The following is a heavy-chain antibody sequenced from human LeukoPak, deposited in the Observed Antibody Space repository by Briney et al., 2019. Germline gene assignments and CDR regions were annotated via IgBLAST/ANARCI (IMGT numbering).Heavy chain of an antibody. D-gene: IGHD3-22*01. J-gene: IGHJ6*03. V-gene: IGHV4-39*07. CDR3: ARAHYDSSGYYYYYYYMDV. CDR1: SSYA. CDR2: IYYSGST. Sequence: SSYAMAWVRQAPGKGLEWIGSIYYSGSTYYNPSLKSRVTISVDTSKNQFSLKLSSVTAADTAVYYCARAHYDSSGYYYYYYYMDVWGKGTTVTVSS.